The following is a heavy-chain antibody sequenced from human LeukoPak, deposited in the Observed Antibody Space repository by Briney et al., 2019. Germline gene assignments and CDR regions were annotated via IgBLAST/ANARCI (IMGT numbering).Heavy chain of an antibody. CDR1: GGSISSYY. Sequence: SETLSLTCTVSGGSISSYYWSWIRQPPGKGLEWIGYIYYSGSTSYNPSLKSRVTISVNTSKNQFSLKLSSVTAADTAVYYCARCRYDFWSGYTDAFDIWGQGTMVTVSS. CDR3: ARCRYDFWSGYTDAFDI. J-gene: IGHJ3*02. D-gene: IGHD3-3*01. V-gene: IGHV4-59*01. CDR2: IYYSGST.